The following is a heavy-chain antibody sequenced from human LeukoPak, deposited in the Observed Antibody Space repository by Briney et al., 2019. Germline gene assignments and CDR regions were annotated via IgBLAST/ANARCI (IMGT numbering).Heavy chain of an antibody. J-gene: IGHJ5*02. V-gene: IGHV4-34*01. CDR1: GGSFSGYY. CDR3: ARASWGWNYVHWFDP. CDR2: INHSGST. Sequence: SETLSLTCAVYGGSFSGYYWSWIRQPPGKGLEWIGEINHSGSTNYNPSLKSRVTISVDTSKNQFSLKLSSVTAADTAVYYCARASWGWNYVHWFDPWGQGILVTVSS. D-gene: IGHD1-7*01.